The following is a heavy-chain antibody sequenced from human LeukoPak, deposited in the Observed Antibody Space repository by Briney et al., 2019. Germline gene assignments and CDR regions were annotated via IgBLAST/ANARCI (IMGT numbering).Heavy chain of an antibody. V-gene: IGHV1-69*05. J-gene: IGHJ3*02. CDR1: GGTFSSYA. CDR2: IIPIFGTA. CDR3: ARDRVEMATIAFAFDI. Sequence: SVKVSCKASGGTFSSYAISWVRQAPGQGPEWMGGIIPIFGTANYAQKFQGRVTITTDESTSTAYMELSSLRSEDTAVYYCARDRVEMATIAFAFDIWGQGTMVTVSS. D-gene: IGHD5-24*01.